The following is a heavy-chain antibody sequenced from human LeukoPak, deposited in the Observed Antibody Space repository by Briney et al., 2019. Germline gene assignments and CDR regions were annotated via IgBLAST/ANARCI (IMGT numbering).Heavy chain of an antibody. CDR2: ISTSSSYI. V-gene: IGHV3-21*01. CDR1: GLTFNGYS. J-gene: IGHJ4*02. CDR3: ARNRGDPSYFDY. D-gene: IGHD4-17*01. Sequence: AGGSLRLSCTASGLTFNGYSMNWVRQAPGKGLEWVSSISTSSSYIYYADSVKGRFTISRNNPKNSLYLQMNSLRAEDTAVYYCARNRGDPSYFDYWGQGTLVTVSS.